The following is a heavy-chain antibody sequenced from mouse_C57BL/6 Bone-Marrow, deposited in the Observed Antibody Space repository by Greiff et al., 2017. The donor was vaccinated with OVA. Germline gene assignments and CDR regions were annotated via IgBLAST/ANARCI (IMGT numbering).Heavy chain of an antibody. V-gene: IGHV1-55*01. CDR3: ARDYYGAMDY. CDR2: IYPGSGST. D-gene: IGHD1-1*01. J-gene: IGHJ4*01. CDR1: GYTFTSYW. Sequence: VQLQQPGAELVKPGASVKMSCKASGYTFTSYWITWVKQRPGQGLEWIGDIYPGSGSTNYNEKLQSKATLTVDTSSSTAYMQLSSLTSEDSAVYYCARDYYGAMDYWGQGTSVTVSS.